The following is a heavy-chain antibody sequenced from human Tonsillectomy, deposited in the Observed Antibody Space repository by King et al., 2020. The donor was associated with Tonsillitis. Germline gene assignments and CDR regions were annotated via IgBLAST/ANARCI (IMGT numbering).Heavy chain of an antibody. D-gene: IGHD3-9*01. V-gene: IGHV3-23*04. Sequence: VQLVESGGGLVQPGGSLRLSCAASGFTFSSYAMNWVRQAPGKGLECVSAISGSGGSTDYADSVKGRFIISRDNSKNTLFLQMNSLRAEDTAAYYCAKRGYDILTGLYYFDYWGQRTLVTVSS. J-gene: IGHJ4*02. CDR1: GFTFSSYA. CDR3: AKRGYDILTGLYYFDY. CDR2: ISGSGGST.